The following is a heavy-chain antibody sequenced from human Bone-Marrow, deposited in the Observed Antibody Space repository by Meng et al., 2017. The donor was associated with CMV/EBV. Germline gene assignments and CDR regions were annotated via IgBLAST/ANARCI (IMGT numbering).Heavy chain of an antibody. CDR3: ARVAGGNRLYWYFDL. D-gene: IGHD1-14*01. J-gene: IGHJ2*01. CDR2: ISSSSRYI. V-gene: IGHV3-21*01. Sequence: GESLKISCAASGFTFSSYSMNWVRQAPGKGLEWVSSISSSSRYIYYADSVKGRFTISRDNAKNSLSLEMNNLRDEDTAVYYCARVAGGNRLYWYFDLWGRGTLVTVSS. CDR1: GFTFSSYS.